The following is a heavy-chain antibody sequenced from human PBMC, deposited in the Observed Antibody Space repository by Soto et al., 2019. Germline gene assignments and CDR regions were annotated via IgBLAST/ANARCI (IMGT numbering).Heavy chain of an antibody. D-gene: IGHD3-16*01. Sequence: SETLSLTCTVSGGSISSGGYYWSWIRQHPGKGLEWIGYIYYSGSTYYNPSLKSRVTISVDTSKNQFSLKLSSVTAADTAVYYCARVGLGAPYYYGMDVWGQGTTVTV. CDR1: GGSISSGGYY. J-gene: IGHJ6*02. CDR3: ARVGLGAPYYYGMDV. CDR2: IYYSGST. V-gene: IGHV4-31*03.